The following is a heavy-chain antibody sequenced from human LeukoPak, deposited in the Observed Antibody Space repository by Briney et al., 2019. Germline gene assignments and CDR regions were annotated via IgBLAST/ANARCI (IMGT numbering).Heavy chain of an antibody. CDR2: IRSSGDMI. CDR1: GFTFSSYS. Sequence: GGSLRLSCATSGFTFSSYSMNWVRQAPGKGLEWVSYIRSSGDMIYYADSVKGRFTISRDNAKNPVYLQMNSLRDEDTAVYYCVRDPDALDYWGQGTQVTVSS. CDR3: VRDPDALDY. V-gene: IGHV3-48*02. J-gene: IGHJ4*02.